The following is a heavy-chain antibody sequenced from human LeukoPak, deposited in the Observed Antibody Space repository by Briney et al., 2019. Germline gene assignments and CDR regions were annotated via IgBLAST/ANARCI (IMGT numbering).Heavy chain of an antibody. CDR3: ASRSSIWSGYQDTLYYFDS. Sequence: SETLSLTCTVSGGSVSSGPYYWSWIRQPPGKGLEWIGYNYNSGRTNYNPSLESRVTISVDTSKSQLSLKVSSVTAADTAVYYCASRSSIWSGYQDTLYYFDSWGQGTLVTVSS. V-gene: IGHV4-61*01. J-gene: IGHJ4*02. D-gene: IGHD3-3*01. CDR1: GGSVSSGPYY. CDR2: NYNSGRT.